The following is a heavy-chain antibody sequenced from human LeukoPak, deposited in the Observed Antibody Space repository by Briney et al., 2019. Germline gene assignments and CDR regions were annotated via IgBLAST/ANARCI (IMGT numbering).Heavy chain of an antibody. Sequence: PSETLSPTCAVYGGSFSGYYWSWIRQPPGKGLEWIGEINHSGSTNYNPSLKSRVTISVDTSKNQFSLKLSSVTAADTAVYYCARGRGYSSSTWYYYYMDVWGKGTTVTVSS. J-gene: IGHJ6*03. D-gene: IGHD6-6*01. V-gene: IGHV4-34*01. CDR1: GGSFSGYY. CDR3: ARGRGYSSSTWYYYYMDV. CDR2: INHSGST.